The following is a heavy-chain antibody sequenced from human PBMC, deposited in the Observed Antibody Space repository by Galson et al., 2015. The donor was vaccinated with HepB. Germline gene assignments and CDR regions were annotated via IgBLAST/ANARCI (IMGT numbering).Heavy chain of an antibody. V-gene: IGHV3-48*01. CDR1: GFSFSSYG. CDR2: ISSSSSTI. Sequence: SLRLSCAASGFSFSSYGMNWVRQAPGKGLAWVSYISSSSSTINYADSVKGRFTISRDNAKNSLYLQMNSLRAEDTAVYYCARGGAARPDYWGRGTLVTVSS. J-gene: IGHJ4*02. D-gene: IGHD6-6*01. CDR3: ARGGAARPDY.